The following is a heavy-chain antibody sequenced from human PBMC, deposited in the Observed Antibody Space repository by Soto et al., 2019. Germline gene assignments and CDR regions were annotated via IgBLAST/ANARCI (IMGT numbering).Heavy chain of an antibody. J-gene: IGHJ6*02. CDR2: IIPIFGTA. V-gene: IGHV1-69*06. CDR1: GGTFSSYA. Sequence: QVQLVQSGAEVKKPGSSVKVSCKASGGTFSSYAISWVRQAPGQGLEWMGGIIPIFGTANYAQKFQGRVTITADKATSTAYMELSSLRSEDTAVYYCAVTYCSSTSCYQDGMDVWCQGPTVTVSS. CDR3: AVTYCSSTSCYQDGMDV. D-gene: IGHD2-2*01.